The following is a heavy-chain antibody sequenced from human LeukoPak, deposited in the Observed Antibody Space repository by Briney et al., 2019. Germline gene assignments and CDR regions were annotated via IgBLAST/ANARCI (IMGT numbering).Heavy chain of an antibody. Sequence: PSETLSLTCTVSGCSISSGSYYWSWIRQPAGKGLEWIGRIYTSGSTNYNPSLKSRVTISVDTSKNQFSLKLSSVTAADTAVYYCARDLDFWSGYDVYYYGMDVWGQGTTVTVSS. CDR2: IYTSGST. CDR1: GCSISSGSYY. D-gene: IGHD3-3*01. V-gene: IGHV4-61*02. CDR3: ARDLDFWSGYDVYYYGMDV. J-gene: IGHJ6*02.